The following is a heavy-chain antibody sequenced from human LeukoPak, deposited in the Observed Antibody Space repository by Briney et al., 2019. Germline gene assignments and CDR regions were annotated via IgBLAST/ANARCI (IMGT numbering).Heavy chain of an antibody. CDR1: GFTVSSNY. J-gene: IGHJ3*02. Sequence: PGGSLRLSCAASGFTVSSNYMSWVRQAPGKGLEWVSVIYSGGSTYYADSVKGRFTISRDNSKNTLYLQMNSLRAEDTAVYYCARFFMGEIVVAPKDAFDIWGQGTMVTVSS. CDR2: IYSGGST. D-gene: IGHD3-22*01. CDR3: ARFFMGEIVVAPKDAFDI. V-gene: IGHV3-53*01.